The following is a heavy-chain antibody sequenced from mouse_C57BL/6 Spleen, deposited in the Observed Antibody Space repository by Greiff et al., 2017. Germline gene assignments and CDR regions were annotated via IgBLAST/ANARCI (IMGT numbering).Heavy chain of an antibody. J-gene: IGHJ4*01. CDR1: GYTFTSYW. CDR2: IHPNSGST. CDR3: ARSYYGSSFDY. D-gene: IGHD1-1*01. Sequence: QVQLQQPGAELVKPGASVKLSCKASGYTFTSYWMHWVKQRPGQGLEWIGMIHPNSGSTNYNEKFKSKATLTVDKSSSTAYMQLSSLTSEDSAVYYCARSYYGSSFDYWGQGTSVTVSS. V-gene: IGHV1-64*01.